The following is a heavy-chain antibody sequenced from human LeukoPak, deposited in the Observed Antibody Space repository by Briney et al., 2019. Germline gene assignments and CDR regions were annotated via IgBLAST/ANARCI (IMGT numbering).Heavy chain of an antibody. CDR1: GGSVTSGNYY. Sequence: SQTLSLTCTVSGGSVTSGNYYWNWIRQPAGKGLEWVGRIYTNGGASYNPSLKSRVTISIDASKNQFSLKLSSVTAADTAVYYCAREPPGYWGQGILVTVSS. CDR3: AREPPGY. CDR2: IYTNGGA. J-gene: IGHJ4*02. V-gene: IGHV4-61*02.